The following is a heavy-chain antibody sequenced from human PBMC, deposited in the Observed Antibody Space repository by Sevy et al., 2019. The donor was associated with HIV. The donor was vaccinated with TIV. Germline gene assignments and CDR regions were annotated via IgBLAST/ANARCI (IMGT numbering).Heavy chain of an antibody. Sequence: GGSLRLSCAASEFTISSKYMSWVRQAPRKGLEWVSVIYSSGNTYYADSVKGRFTISIDISKNTLYLQMNSLRAEDTDIYYCATTSTPLYYYALDVWGQGTTVTVSS. D-gene: IGHD2-15*01. CDR1: EFTISSKY. CDR3: ATTSTPLYYYALDV. J-gene: IGHJ6*02. CDR2: IYSSGNT. V-gene: IGHV3-53*03.